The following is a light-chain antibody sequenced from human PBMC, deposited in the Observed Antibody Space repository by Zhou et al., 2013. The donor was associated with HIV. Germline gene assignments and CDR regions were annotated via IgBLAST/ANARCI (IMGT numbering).Light chain of an antibody. J-gene: IGKJ4*01. Sequence: PATLSLSPGERATLSCRAGQSVNNNYLAWYQQKPGQAPRLLIHDVSFRAAGIPDRFSGSGSETDFTLSISRLXPEDFAVYYCQQYGSSPLTFGGGTKVELK. CDR1: QSVNNNY. CDR3: QQYGSSPLT. CDR2: DVS. V-gene: IGKV3-20*01.